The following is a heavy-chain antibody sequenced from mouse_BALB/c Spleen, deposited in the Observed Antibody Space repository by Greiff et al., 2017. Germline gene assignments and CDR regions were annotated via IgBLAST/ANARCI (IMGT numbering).Heavy chain of an antibody. CDR2: IRLKSNNYAT. Sequence: EVKLVESGGGLVQPGGSMKLSCVASGFTFSNYWMNWVRQSPEKGLEWVAEIRLKSNNYATHYAESVKGRFTISRDDSKSSVYLQMNNLRAEDTGIYYCTRDYGSSYVGFAYWGQGTLVTVSA. CDR3: TRDYGSSYVGFAY. J-gene: IGHJ3*01. D-gene: IGHD1-1*01. CDR1: GFTFSNYW. V-gene: IGHV6-6*02.